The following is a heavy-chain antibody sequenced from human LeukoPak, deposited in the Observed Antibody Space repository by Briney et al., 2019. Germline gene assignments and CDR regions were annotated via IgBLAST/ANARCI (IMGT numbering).Heavy chain of an antibody. Sequence: SETLSLTCTVSGGSISSGGYYWSWIRQHPGKGLEWIGYMYYSGSTYYNPSLKSRVTISVDTSKNQFSLKLSSVTAADTAVYYCARDSRGCSSTSCYSYGMDVWGQGTTVTVSS. CDR3: ARDSRGCSSTSCYSYGMDV. J-gene: IGHJ6*02. V-gene: IGHV4-31*03. CDR2: MYYSGST. D-gene: IGHD2-2*01. CDR1: GGSISSGGYY.